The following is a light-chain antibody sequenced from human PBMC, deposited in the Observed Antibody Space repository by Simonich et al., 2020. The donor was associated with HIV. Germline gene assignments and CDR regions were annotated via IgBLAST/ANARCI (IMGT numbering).Light chain of an antibody. Sequence: AIQLTQSPSSLSASVGDRVTITCRASQGISSALAWYQQKPGKAPKLLIYDASSLESGVPSSFSGSGSGTEFTLTINSLQSEDFAVYYCQQCNNWPWTFGRGTKVEIK. CDR1: QGISSA. CDR2: DAS. V-gene: IGKV1D-13*01. CDR3: QQCNNWPWT. J-gene: IGKJ1*01.